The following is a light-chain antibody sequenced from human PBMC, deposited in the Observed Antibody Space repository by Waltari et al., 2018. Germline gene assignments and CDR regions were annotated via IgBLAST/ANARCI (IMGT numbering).Light chain of an antibody. CDR3: QQYNNWPGT. CDR1: QSVSSN. CDR2: GAS. Sequence: EIVMTQSPATLSVSPWERATLSCRASQSVSSNLAWYQQKPGQAPRLLIYGASTRATGIPARFSGSVSGTEFTLTVSSMQSEDFAVYYCQQYNNWPGTFGQGTNVEIK. J-gene: IGKJ1*01. V-gene: IGKV3-15*01.